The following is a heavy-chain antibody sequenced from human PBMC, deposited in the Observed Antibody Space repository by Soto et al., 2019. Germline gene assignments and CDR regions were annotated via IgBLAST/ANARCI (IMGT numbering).Heavy chain of an antibody. D-gene: IGHD6-19*01. CDR1: GDSVSSSNFY. V-gene: IGHV4-39*01. CDR3: ARHPTFSGWEYYFDY. J-gene: IGHJ4*02. CDR2: VYYSGST. Sequence: QLQLQESGPGLVKPSETLSLTCSVSGDSVSSSNFYWGWIRQPPGKGLEWIGSVYYSGSTYYNPSLKSRVTMSVDTSKNQYSLKLSSVTAAVAAVYYCARHPTFSGWEYYFDYWGQGTLVTVSS.